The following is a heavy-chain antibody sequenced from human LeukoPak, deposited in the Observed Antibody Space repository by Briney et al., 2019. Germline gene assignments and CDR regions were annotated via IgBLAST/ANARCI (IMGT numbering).Heavy chain of an antibody. J-gene: IGHJ4*02. V-gene: IGHV5-51*01. CDR2: IYPGDSDT. Sequence: GASLQISCKGSGYSFTSYWIGWVRQLPGKGLEWMGIIYPGDSDTRYSPSFQGQVTISADKSISTAYLQWSSLKASDTAMYYCARPYSNSEDFDYWGQGTLVTVSS. CDR1: GYSFTSYW. D-gene: IGHD4-11*01. CDR3: ARPYSNSEDFDY.